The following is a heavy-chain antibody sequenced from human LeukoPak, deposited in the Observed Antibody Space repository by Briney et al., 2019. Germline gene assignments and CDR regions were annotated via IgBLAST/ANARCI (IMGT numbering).Heavy chain of an antibody. CDR2: IKQDGSKK. Sequence: GGSLRLSCVASGFPFSSYWMTWVRQAPGKGLEWVANIKQDGSKKSYVDSVKGRFTISRDNSKNTLYLQMNSLRAEDTAVYCCAREKMATLIGAFDIWGQGTMVTVSS. D-gene: IGHD5-24*01. CDR1: GFPFSSYW. J-gene: IGHJ3*02. CDR3: AREKMATLIGAFDI. V-gene: IGHV3-7*01.